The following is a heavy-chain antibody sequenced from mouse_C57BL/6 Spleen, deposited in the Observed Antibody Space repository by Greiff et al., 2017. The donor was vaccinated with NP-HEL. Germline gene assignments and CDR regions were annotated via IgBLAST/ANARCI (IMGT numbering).Heavy chain of an antibody. Sequence: EVQVVESGGDLVKPGGSLKLSCAASGFTFSSYGMSWVRQTPDKRLEWVATISSGGSYTYYPDSVKGRFTISRDNAKNTLYLQMSSLKSEDTAMYYCARRGSSYGAMDYWGQGTSVTVSS. D-gene: IGHD1-1*01. J-gene: IGHJ4*01. V-gene: IGHV5-6*01. CDR2: ISSGGSYT. CDR1: GFTFSSYG. CDR3: ARRGSSYGAMDY.